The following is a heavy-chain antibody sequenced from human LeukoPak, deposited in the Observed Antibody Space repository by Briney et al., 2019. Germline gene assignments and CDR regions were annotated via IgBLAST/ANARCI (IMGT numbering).Heavy chain of an antibody. CDR2: INPNSGGT. CDR3: ARVRGNSGSYLVDY. V-gene: IGHV1-2*06. Sequence: ASVKVSCKASGYTFTGYYMHWVRQAPGQGLEWMGRINPNSGGTNYAQKFQGRVTMTRDTPIGTAYMELSRLRSDDTAVYYCARVRGNSGSYLVDYWGQGTLVTVSS. CDR1: GYTFTGYY. J-gene: IGHJ4*02. D-gene: IGHD1-26*01.